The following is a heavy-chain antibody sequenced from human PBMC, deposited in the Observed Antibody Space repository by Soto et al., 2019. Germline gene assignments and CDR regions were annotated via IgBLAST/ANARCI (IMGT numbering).Heavy chain of an antibody. CDR3: APLTVSLSGPYGIHV. Sequence: SETLSLTCSVSGYSVSSSDYYWAWIRQPPGKGLEWIGSMFYSGLTYYNPSLKSRVTLSVDTSKNHFSVRLNSVTVADTAVYYCAPLTVSLSGPYGIHVWGQGTTVTVSS. D-gene: IGHD2-15*01. CDR1: GYSVSSSDYY. V-gene: IGHV4-39*01. J-gene: IGHJ6*02. CDR2: MFYSGLT.